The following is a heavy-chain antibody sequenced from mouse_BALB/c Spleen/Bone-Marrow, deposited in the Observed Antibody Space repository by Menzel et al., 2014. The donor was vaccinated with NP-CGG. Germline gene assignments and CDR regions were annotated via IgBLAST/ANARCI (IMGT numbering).Heavy chain of an antibody. CDR2: IIPSNGRT. Sequence: QVQLKESGAELVKPGASVKLSCKASGYTFTSYWMHWVKQRPGQGLEWIGEIIPSNGRTNYNEKFKCKATLTVDKSSNTAYMQLSSLTSEDSAVYYCARWLLQYFDVWGAGTTVTVSS. CDR3: ARWLLQYFDV. CDR1: GYTFTSYW. J-gene: IGHJ1*01. D-gene: IGHD2-3*01. V-gene: IGHV1S81*02.